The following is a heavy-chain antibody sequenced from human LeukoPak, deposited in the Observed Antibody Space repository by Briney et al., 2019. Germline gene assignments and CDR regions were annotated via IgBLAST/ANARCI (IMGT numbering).Heavy chain of an antibody. J-gene: IGHJ4*02. CDR3: AKDFHSSSWPYYFDY. CDR2: ISGSGGTT. Sequence: GGSLRLSCAASGFTFNNYAMSWVRQAPGKGLEWVSAISGSGGTTYYADSVKGRFTFSRDNSKNTLYLEMNSLRAEDTAVYYCAKDFHSSSWPYYFDYWGQGTLVTVSS. CDR1: GFTFNNYA. V-gene: IGHV3-23*01. D-gene: IGHD6-13*01.